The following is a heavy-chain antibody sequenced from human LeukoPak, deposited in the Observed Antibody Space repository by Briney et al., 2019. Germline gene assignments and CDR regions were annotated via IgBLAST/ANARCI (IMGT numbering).Heavy chain of an antibody. CDR1: GYNFTRHG. V-gene: IGHV1-18*01. CDR3: AREGTYLAFDL. Sequence: ASVKVSCKASGYNFTRHGISWVRQAPGKGPEWMGWIIDYGGDPQYSEKFKGRITLRTDRSTSTVHMELRSLRYDDTAHYYCAREGTYLAFDLWGQGTLVTVSS. J-gene: IGHJ5*02. CDR2: IIDYGGDP.